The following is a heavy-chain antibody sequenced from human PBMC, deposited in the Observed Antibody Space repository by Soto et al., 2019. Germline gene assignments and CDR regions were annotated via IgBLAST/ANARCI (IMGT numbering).Heavy chain of an antibody. V-gene: IGHV3-23*01. CDR3: AKSKCGWYREPGSDY. Sequence: GGSLRLSCAASGFTFSSYAMSWVRQAPGKGLERVSAISGSGGSTYYADSVKGRFTISRDNSKNTLYLQMNSLRAEDTAVYYFAKSKCGWYREPGSDYWGQGTLVTVSS. J-gene: IGHJ4*02. CDR2: ISGSGGST. CDR1: GFTFSSYA. D-gene: IGHD6-19*01.